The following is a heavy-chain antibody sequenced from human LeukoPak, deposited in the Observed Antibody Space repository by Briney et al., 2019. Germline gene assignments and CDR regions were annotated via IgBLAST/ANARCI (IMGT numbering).Heavy chain of an antibody. CDR2: IYTSGST. Sequence: SETLSLTCTVSGASIGSYYWSWIRQPAGKGLEWIGRIYTSGSTNYNPSLKRRVTMSVDTSKNKFSLKLSSVTAADTAVYYCAREREDIILMLYAYYFDYWGQGTLVTVSS. J-gene: IGHJ4*02. CDR1: GASIGSYY. V-gene: IGHV4-4*07. D-gene: IGHD2-8*01. CDR3: AREREDIILMLYAYYFDY.